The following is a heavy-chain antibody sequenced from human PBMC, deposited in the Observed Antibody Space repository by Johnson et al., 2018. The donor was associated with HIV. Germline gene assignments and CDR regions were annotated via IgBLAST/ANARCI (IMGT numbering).Heavy chain of an antibody. V-gene: IGHV3-30*18. D-gene: IGHD6-13*01. J-gene: IGHJ3*02. CDR3: AKDAAAAALRAFDN. CDR1: GFTFSSYG. CDR2: ISYDGNNK. Sequence: QMQLVESGGGVVRPGDSLRLSCAASGFTFSSYGMHWVRQAPGKGLEWVAVISYDGNNKYSADSVTGRFTISRDNSKNTLFLQMNSLRAEDTAVYYCAKDAAAAALRAFDNWGQGTMVTVSS.